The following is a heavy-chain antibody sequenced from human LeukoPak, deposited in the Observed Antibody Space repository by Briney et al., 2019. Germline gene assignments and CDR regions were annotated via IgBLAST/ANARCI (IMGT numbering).Heavy chain of an antibody. CDR3: ARGPPEGPDNWFDP. CDR1: GGSINRYY. J-gene: IGHJ5*02. CDR2: IHYSGYT. Sequence: SETLSLTCTVSGGSINRYYWSWIRQPPGKGLEWIGHIHYSGYTNYNPSLKSRVTISVDTSKNQFSLKLKSMIAADTAVYYCARGPPEGPDNWFDPWGQGTLVTVSS. V-gene: IGHV4-59*01.